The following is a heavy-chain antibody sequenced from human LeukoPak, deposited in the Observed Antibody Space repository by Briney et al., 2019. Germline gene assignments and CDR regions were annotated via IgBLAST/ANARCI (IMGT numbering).Heavy chain of an antibody. CDR2: IKSKTGGGTT. J-gene: IGHJ4*02. D-gene: IGHD1-7*01. Sequence: AGGSLRLSCAASGFTFSNAWMSWVRQAPGKGLEWVGRIKSKTGGGTTDYAAPVKGRFTISRDDSKNTLYLQMNSLKTEYTAVYYCTTDPEYNWNYVFDYWGQGTLVTVSS. CDR1: GFTFSNAW. CDR3: TTDPEYNWNYVFDY. V-gene: IGHV3-15*01.